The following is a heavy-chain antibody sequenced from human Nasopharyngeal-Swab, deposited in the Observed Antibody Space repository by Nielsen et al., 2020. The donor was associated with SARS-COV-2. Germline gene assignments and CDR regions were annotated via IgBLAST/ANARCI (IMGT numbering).Heavy chain of an antibody. D-gene: IGHD4-17*01. Sequence: ASVKVSCKASGYTFTSYYMHWVRQAPGQGLEWMGIINPSGGSTSYAQKFQGRVTMTRDTSTSTVYMELSSLRAEDTAVYYCARRQYGDYYYYYGMDVWGQGTTVTVSS. CDR1: GYTFTSYY. CDR3: ARRQYGDYYYYYGMDV. CDR2: INPSGGST. V-gene: IGHV1-46*01. J-gene: IGHJ6*02.